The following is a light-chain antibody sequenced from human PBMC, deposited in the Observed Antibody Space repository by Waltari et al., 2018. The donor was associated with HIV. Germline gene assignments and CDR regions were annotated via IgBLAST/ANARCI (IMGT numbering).Light chain of an antibody. CDR2: DDT. J-gene: IGLJ2*01. CDR3: QVWNSGSDHPV. CDR1: TIASEN. Sequence: SYVLTQPPSVSVAPGQTARITCGGDTIASENVHWYQQRTGQSPLLVVYDDTDRPSGITERFSGSNSGNTATLTISRVEAGDEADYYCQVWNSGSDHPVFGGGTKLTVL. V-gene: IGLV3-21*02.